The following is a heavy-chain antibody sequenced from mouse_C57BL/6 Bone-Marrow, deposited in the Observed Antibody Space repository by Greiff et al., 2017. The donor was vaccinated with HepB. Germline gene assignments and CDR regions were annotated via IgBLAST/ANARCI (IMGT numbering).Heavy chain of an antibody. Sequence: VQLQQPGAELVRPGTSVKLSCKASGYTFTSYWMHWVKQRPGQGLEWIRVIDPSDSYTNYNQKFKGKATLTVDTSSSTAYMQLSSLTSEDSAVYYCARAVLTYWGQGTLVTVSA. V-gene: IGHV1-59*01. CDR1: GYTFTSYW. CDR3: ARAVLTY. J-gene: IGHJ3*01. CDR2: IDPSDSYT.